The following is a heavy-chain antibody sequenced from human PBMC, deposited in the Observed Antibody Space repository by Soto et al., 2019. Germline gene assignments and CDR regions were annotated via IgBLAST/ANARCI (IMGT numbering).Heavy chain of an antibody. J-gene: IGHJ4*02. V-gene: IGHV3-53*01. CDR2: ISNTSST. CDR1: GFTVSNNY. D-gene: IGHD2-15*01. Sequence: GGSLRLSCVASGFTVSNNYMSWVRQAPGRGLEWVSAISNTSSTYYAGSVKGRSTISRDSSTNTLYLEVNSLRADDTAVYYCAKVNVVVVAATFEYEYYFDYWGQGTLVTVSS. CDR3: AKVNVVVVAATFEYEYYFDY.